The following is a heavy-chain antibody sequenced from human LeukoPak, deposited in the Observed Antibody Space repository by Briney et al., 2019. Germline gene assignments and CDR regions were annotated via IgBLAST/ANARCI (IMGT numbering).Heavy chain of an antibody. CDR3: AKAYHDSGCLIDY. J-gene: IGHJ4*02. V-gene: IGHV3-23*01. Sequence: PGGSLRLSCAASGITFSSHAMTWVRQAPGKGLEWVAAIRGNGATTDYADSVKGRFTISRDNSKSTLYLQMSSLRAEDTAVYYCAKAYHDSGCLIDYWGQGTLVTVSS. CDR1: GITFSSHA. CDR2: IRGNGATT. D-gene: IGHD6-19*01.